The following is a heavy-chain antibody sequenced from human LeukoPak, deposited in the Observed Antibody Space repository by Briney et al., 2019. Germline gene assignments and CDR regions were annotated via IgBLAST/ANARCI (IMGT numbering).Heavy chain of an antibody. CDR3: ARHDGYGDYIDY. Sequence: PSETLSLTCAVSGYSISSGYYWGWIRQPPGKGLEWIGSIYHSGSTYYNPSLKSRVTISVDTSKNQFSLKLSSVTVADTAVYYCARHDGYGDYIDYWGQGTLVTVSS. CDR2: IYHSGST. J-gene: IGHJ4*02. CDR1: GYSISSGYY. V-gene: IGHV4-38-2*01. D-gene: IGHD4-17*01.